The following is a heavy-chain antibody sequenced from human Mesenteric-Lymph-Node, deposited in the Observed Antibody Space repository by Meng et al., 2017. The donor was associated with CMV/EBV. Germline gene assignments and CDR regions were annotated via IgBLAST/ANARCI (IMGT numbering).Heavy chain of an antibody. D-gene: IGHD2-15*01. CDR2: IYHSGST. CDR3: ATDTGGYGFDF. J-gene: IGHJ4*03. CDR1: GYSISSGYY. Sequence: SETLSLTCTVSGYSISSGYYWGWIRQPPGKGLEWIGSIYHSGSTYYNPSLKSRVTISVDTSKNQFSLKLRSVTAADTAFYYCATDTGGYGFDFWGQGTLVTVSS. V-gene: IGHV4-38-2*02.